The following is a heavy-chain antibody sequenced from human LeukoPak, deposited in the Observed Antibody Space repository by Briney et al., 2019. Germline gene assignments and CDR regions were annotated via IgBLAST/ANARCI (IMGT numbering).Heavy chain of an antibody. CDR1: GYTFTSYP. CDR3: ARRETNTQWGFDY. D-gene: IGHD1-26*01. CDR2: INTNNGDNNGDT. V-gene: IGHV1-18*01. J-gene: IGHJ4*02. Sequence: ASVRVSCKASGYTFTSYPICWVRQAPGQGLEWMGWINTNNGDNNGDTNYAQKLQGRATLTTDTSTSTAYMELRSLRSDDTAVYYCARRETNTQWGFDYWGQGTLVTVSS.